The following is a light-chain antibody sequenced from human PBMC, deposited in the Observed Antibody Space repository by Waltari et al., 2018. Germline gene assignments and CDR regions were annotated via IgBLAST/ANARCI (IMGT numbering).Light chain of an antibody. CDR1: QGISSY. CDR2: AAS. Sequence: AIRITQSPSSLSASTGDRVTIPCRASQGISSYLAWYQPNPGKAPKLLIYAASTLQSGVPSRFSGSGSGTDFTLTISCLQSEDFATYYCQQYYSYPRTFGQGTKVEIK. CDR3: QQYYSYPRT. J-gene: IGKJ1*01. V-gene: IGKV1-8*01.